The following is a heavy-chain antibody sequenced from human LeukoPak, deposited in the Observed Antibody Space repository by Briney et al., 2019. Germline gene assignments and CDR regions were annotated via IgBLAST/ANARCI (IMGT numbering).Heavy chain of an antibody. CDR1: GDSVSSDSAA. D-gene: IGHD2-15*01. J-gene: IGHJ4*02. CDR2: TYYRSKWYN. Sequence: SQTLSLTCAISGDSVSSDSAAWDWIRQSPSRGLEWLGRTYYRSKWYNDYAVSVESRITINPDTSKNQFSLQLNFVTPEDTAVYYCVRWRSGSAEFNYWGQGTLVTVSS. V-gene: IGHV6-1*01. CDR3: VRWRSGSAEFNY.